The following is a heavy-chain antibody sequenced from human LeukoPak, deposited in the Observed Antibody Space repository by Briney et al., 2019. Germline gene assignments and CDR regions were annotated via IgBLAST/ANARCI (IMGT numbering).Heavy chain of an antibody. D-gene: IGHD3-10*01. Sequence: SETLSLTCAVYGGSFSGYYWSWVRQPPGKGLEWIGEINHSGSTNYNPSLKSRVTISVDTSKNQFSLKLSSVTAADTAVYYCARGPPVLLWFGELPFDPWGQGTLVTVSS. CDR2: INHSGST. J-gene: IGHJ5*02. CDR3: ARGPPVLLWFGELPFDP. V-gene: IGHV4-34*01. CDR1: GGSFSGYY.